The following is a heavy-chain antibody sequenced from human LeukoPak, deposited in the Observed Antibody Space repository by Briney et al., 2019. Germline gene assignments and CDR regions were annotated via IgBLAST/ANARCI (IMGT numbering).Heavy chain of an antibody. CDR3: ARDRGSYYRHFDY. D-gene: IGHD1-26*01. CDR1: GGSISSYY. Sequence: SETLSLTCTVSGGSISSYYWSWIRQPPGKGLEWIGYIYYSGSTNYNPSFKSRVTMSVDTSKKQFSLKLSSVTAADTAVYYCARDRGSYYRHFDYWGQGTLVTVSS. CDR2: IYYSGST. V-gene: IGHV4-59*12. J-gene: IGHJ4*02.